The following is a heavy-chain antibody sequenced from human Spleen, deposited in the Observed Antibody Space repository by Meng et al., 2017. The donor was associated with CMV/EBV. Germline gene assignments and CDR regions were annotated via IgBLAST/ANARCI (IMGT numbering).Heavy chain of an antibody. CDR2: ISYDGSNK. D-gene: IGHD1-26*01. J-gene: IGHJ4*02. Sequence: SGFTFSSYAMHWVRQAPGKGLEWVAVISYDGSNKYYADSVKGRFTISRDNSKNTLYLEMNSLRAEDTAVYYCARELSEWDLQYCFDFWGPGTLVTVSS. CDR3: ARELSEWDLQYCFDF. CDR1: GFTFSSYA. V-gene: IGHV3-30-3*01.